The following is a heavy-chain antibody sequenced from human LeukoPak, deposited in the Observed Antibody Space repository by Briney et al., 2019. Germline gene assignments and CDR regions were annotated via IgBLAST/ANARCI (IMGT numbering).Heavy chain of an antibody. CDR3: AKSTGNYYWVDY. CDR1: GFTFNIYT. V-gene: IGHV3-30-3*02. D-gene: IGHD1-26*01. CDR2: FSYDGSNK. J-gene: IGHJ4*02. Sequence: PGRSLRLSCAASGFTFNIYTMHWVRQAPGKGLEWVALFSYDGSNKYYADSVMGRFTISRDNSKNTLYLQMNSLRGEDTAVYYCAKSTGNYYWVDYWGQGTLVTVSS.